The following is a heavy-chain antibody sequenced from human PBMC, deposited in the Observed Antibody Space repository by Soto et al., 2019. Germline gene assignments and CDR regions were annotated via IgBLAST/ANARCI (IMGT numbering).Heavy chain of an antibody. CDR3: ARSRHCSSTSCWNNWFDP. D-gene: IGHD2-2*01. J-gene: IGHJ5*02. CDR1: GYTFTSYA. V-gene: IGHV1-3*01. CDR2: INAGNGNT. Sequence: ASVKVSCKASGYTFTSYAMHWVRQAPGQRLEWMGWINAGNGNTKYSQKFQGRVTITRDTSASTAYMELSSLRSEDTAVYYCARSRHCSSTSCWNNWFDPWGQGTLVTVSS.